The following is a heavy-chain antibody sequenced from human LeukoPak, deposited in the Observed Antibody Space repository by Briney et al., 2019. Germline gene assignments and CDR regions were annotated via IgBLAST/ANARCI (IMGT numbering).Heavy chain of an antibody. D-gene: IGHD2-2*01. CDR2: ISVNNGGT. V-gene: IGHV1-18*01. J-gene: IGHJ1*01. CDR3: ATATQPRGYFLH. CDR1: GYTFTTYS. Sequence: ASVKVSCKASGYTFTTYSLAWVRQAPGQSLESMGWISVNNGGTNYAQSFQDRVTLTRDTSTNTAYLELRSLRSDDTAIIYCATATQPRGYFLHWGQGTLVTVSS.